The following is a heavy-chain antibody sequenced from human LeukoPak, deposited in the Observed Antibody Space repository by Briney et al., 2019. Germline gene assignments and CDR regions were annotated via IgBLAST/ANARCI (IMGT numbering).Heavy chain of an antibody. CDR3: ARLFVGSSDY. CDR1: GGSFSGYY. CDR2: INHSGST. V-gene: IGHV4-34*01. J-gene: IGHJ4*02. Sequence: PSETLSLTCAVYGGSFSGYYWGWIRQPPGKGLEWIGEINHSGSTNYNPSLKSRVTISVDTSKNQFSLKLSSVTAADTAVYYCARLFVGSSDYWGQGTLVTVSS. D-gene: IGHD6-6*01.